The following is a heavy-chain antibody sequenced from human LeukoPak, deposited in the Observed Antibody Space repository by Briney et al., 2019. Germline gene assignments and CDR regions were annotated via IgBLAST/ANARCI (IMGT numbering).Heavy chain of an antibody. Sequence: ASVKVSCKASGGTFSSYAISWVRQAPGQGLEWMGWINPNSGGTNYAQKFQGRVTMTRDTSISTAYMELSRLRSDDTAVYYCARGALVGAHIFDYWGQGTLVTVSS. CDR3: ARGALVGAHIFDY. J-gene: IGHJ4*02. V-gene: IGHV1-2*02. D-gene: IGHD1-26*01. CDR2: INPNSGGT. CDR1: GGTFSSYA.